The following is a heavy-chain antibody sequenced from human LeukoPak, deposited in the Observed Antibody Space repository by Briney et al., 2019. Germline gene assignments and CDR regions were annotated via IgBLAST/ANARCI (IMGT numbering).Heavy chain of an antibody. J-gene: IGHJ5*02. CDR1: GFTFSSYT. V-gene: IGHV3-23*01. D-gene: IGHD4-11*01. CDR3: AKDAQPQELRTRKIILNWFPR. Sequence: GGSLRLSCAASGFTFSSYTMSWARQAPGKGLEWVSAISGSGGSTYYADSVKGRFTISRDNSKNTLYLQMNSLRAEDTAGYSCAKDAQPQELRTRKIILNWFPRGGQGTLVTLSS. CDR2: ISGSGGST.